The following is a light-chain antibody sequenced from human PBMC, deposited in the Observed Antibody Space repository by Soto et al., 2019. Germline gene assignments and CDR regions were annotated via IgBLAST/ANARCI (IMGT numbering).Light chain of an antibody. CDR1: QSLSSW. Sequence: DIHMTQSPSTLSASVGDRVTITCRASQSLSSWLAWYQQKPGKAPKLLIYKASSLESGVPSRFSGSGSGTEFTLTISSLQPDDFATYFCQQYNSYPYTFGQGTKVDIK. V-gene: IGKV1-5*03. CDR3: QQYNSYPYT. CDR2: KAS. J-gene: IGKJ2*01.